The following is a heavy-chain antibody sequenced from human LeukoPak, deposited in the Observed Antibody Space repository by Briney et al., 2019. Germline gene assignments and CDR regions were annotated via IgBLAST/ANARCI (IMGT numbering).Heavy chain of an antibody. D-gene: IGHD6-19*01. J-gene: IGHJ3*02. V-gene: IGHV1-18*04. CDR3: ARIRDSSGWPWRAFDI. CDR1: GFTFTSYA. CDR2: ISAYNGHT. Sequence: ASVKVSCKASGFTFTSYAITWVRQAPGQGLEWMGWISAYNGHTNYAQNPQGRVTMTTDTSTSTAYMELRSLRSDDTAVYFCARIRDSSGWPWRAFDIWGQGTMVTVSS.